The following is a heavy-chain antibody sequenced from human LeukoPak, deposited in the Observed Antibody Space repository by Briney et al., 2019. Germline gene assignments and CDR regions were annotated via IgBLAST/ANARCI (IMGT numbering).Heavy chain of an antibody. CDR1: GFTFSSYA. D-gene: IGHD6-19*01. J-gene: IGHJ4*02. Sequence: NPGGSLRLSCAASGFTFSSYAMSWVRQAPGKGLEWVSSISSSSSYIYYADSVKGRFTISRDNAKNSLYLQMNSLRAEDTAVYYCAREDPVYSSGWYVGLADYWGQGTLVTVSS. CDR3: AREDPVYSSGWYVGLADY. V-gene: IGHV3-21*01. CDR2: ISSSSSYI.